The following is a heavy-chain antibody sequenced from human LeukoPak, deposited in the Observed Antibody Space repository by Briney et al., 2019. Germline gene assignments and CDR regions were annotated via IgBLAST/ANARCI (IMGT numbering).Heavy chain of an antibody. Sequence: PSETLSLTCAVYGGSFSGYYWSWIRQPPGKGLEWIGEINHSGSTNYNPSLKSRVTISVDRSKNQFSLKLSSVTAADTAVYYCARVSPKADGWFDPWGQGTLVTVSS. CDR1: GGSFSGYY. D-gene: IGHD3-3*02. CDR2: INHSGST. J-gene: IGHJ5*02. CDR3: ARVSPKADGWFDP. V-gene: IGHV4-34*01.